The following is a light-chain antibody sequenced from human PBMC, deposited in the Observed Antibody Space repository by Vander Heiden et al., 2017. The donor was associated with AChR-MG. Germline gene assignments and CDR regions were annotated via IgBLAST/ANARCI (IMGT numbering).Light chain of an antibody. Sequence: PSPSSLSSSVFDSFPIHCQASQDISNYLNWYQQKPGKAPKLLIYDASNLETGVPSRFSGSGSGTDFTFTISSLQPEDIATYYCQQYDNLPITFGQGTRLEI. CDR2: DAS. V-gene: IGKV1-33*01. J-gene: IGKJ5*01. CDR1: QDISNY. CDR3: QQYDNLPIT.